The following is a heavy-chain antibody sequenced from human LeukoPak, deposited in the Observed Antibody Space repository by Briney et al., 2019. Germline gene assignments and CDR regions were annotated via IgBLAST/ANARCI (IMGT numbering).Heavy chain of an antibody. CDR1: GYTFTSYY. CDR3: ARVEWEYTAMVTGPRGMDV. D-gene: IGHD5-18*01. J-gene: IGHJ6*02. CDR2: INPSGGST. Sequence: ASVKVSFKASGYTFTSYYMHWVRHAPGQGLEWMGIINPSGGSTSYAQKFQGRVTMTRDTSTSTVYMELSSLRSEDTAVYYCARVEWEYTAMVTGPRGMDVWGQGTTVTVSS. V-gene: IGHV1-46*01.